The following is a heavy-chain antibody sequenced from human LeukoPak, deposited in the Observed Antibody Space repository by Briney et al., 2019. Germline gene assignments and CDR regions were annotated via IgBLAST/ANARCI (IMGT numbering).Heavy chain of an antibody. CDR1: GGTFSSYA. Sequence: GASVKVSCKASGGTFSSYAISWVRQAPGQGLEWMGRIIPILGIANYAQKFQGRVTITADKSTSTAYMELSSLRSEDTAVYYCARDQGGYCSSTSCSTHEGYRGQGTLVTVSS. CDR2: IIPILGIA. J-gene: IGHJ4*02. D-gene: IGHD2-2*02. V-gene: IGHV1-69*04. CDR3: ARDQGGYCSSTSCSTHEGY.